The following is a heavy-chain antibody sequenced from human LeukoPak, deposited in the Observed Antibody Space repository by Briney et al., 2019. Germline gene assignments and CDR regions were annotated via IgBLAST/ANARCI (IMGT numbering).Heavy chain of an antibody. Sequence: GGSLRLSCAASGFTFSSYAMSWVRQAPGKGLEWVSAISGSGGRTYYADSVKGRFTISRGNSKNTLYLQMNSLRAEDTAVYYCAITYYYDSSGYWSGYYFDYWGQGTLVTVSS. CDR3: AITYYYDSSGYWSGYYFDY. V-gene: IGHV3-23*01. D-gene: IGHD3-22*01. CDR1: GFTFSSYA. CDR2: ISGSGGRT. J-gene: IGHJ4*02.